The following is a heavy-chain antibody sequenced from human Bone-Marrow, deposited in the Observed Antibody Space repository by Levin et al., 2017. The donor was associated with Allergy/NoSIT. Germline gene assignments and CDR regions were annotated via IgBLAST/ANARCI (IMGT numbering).Heavy chain of an antibody. V-gene: IGHV3-23*01. J-gene: IGHJ4*02. D-gene: IGHD2-21*01. CDR1: GFTFSTFG. CDR2: ISETSDQT. CDR3: AKGLWLDY. Sequence: GESLKISCATSGFTFSTFGMSWVRQAPGEGLEWVSSISETSDQTFYAESVKGRFSISRDNSKNSLFLQMNSLRAEDTAIYYCAKGLWLDYWGQGTLVTVSS.